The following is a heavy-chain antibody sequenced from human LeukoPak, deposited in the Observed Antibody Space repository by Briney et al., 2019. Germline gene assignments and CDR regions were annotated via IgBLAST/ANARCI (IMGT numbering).Heavy chain of an antibody. V-gene: IGHV4-4*07. J-gene: IGHJ4*02. CDR1: GDSISSHY. CDR3: AGTSGYFYWESHFDY. D-gene: IGHD3-22*01. Sequence: SETLSLTCTVSGDSISSHYWSWIRQPAGKGLEWIGRIYTTGDTNYNPSLKSRVTLSVDTSKNQFSLTLNSVTAADTAVYYCAGTSGYFYWESHFDYWGQGTLVTVSS. CDR2: IYTTGDT.